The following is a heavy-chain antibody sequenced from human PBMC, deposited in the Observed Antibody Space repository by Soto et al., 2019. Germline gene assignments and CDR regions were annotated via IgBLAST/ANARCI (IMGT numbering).Heavy chain of an antibody. CDR2: INVGNGNT. CDR3: AREALVGTTTRGFYYGMDV. CDR1: GYTFTSNS. J-gene: IGHJ6*02. V-gene: IGHV1-3*01. D-gene: IGHD1-26*01. Sequence: WASVKVSCKTSGYTFTSNSMHWVRQAPGQRPEWMGWINVGNGNTKYSQKFQGRVTITRDTSASTAYMELSSLRSEDTALYYCAREALVGTTTRGFYYGMDVWGQGTTVTVSS.